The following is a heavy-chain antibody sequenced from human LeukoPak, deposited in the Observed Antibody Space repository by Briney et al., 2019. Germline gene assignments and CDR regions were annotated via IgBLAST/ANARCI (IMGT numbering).Heavy chain of an antibody. CDR2: INHSGST. CDR1: GGSFSGYY. CDR3: ARGPGIGYCSSTSCYRFDY. V-gene: IGHV4-34*01. J-gene: IGHJ4*02. D-gene: IGHD2-2*01. Sequence: PSETLSLTCAVYGGSFSGYYWSWIRQPPGKGLEWIGEINHSGSTNYNPSLKRRVTISVDTSKNQFSLKLSSVTAADTAVYYCARGPGIGYCSSTSCYRFDYWGQGTLVTVSS.